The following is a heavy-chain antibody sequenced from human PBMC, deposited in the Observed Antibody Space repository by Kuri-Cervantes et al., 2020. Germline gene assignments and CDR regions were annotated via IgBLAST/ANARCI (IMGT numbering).Heavy chain of an antibody. J-gene: IGHJ4*02. CDR1: GFTFSSYG. Sequence: GGSLRLSCAASGFTFSSYGMHWVRQAPGKGLEWVAVISYDGSNKYYADSVKGRFTISRDNSKNTLYLQMNSLRAEDTAVYYCASLATVTDFWGQGTLVTVSS. CDR3: ASLATVTDF. V-gene: IGHV3-30*03. CDR2: ISYDGSNK. D-gene: IGHD4-17*01.